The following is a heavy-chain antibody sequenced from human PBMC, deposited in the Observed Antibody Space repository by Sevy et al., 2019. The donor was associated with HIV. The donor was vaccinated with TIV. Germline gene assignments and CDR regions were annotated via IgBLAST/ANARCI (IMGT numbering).Heavy chain of an antibody. CDR1: GYTFTSYD. V-gene: IGHV1-8*03. J-gene: IGHJ3*02. D-gene: IGHD6-13*01. Sequence: ASVKDSCKASGYTFTSYDINWVRQATGQGLEWMGWMNPNSGNTGYAQKFQGRVTITRNTSISTAYMELSSLRSEDTAVYYCARGGSSWSLNAFDIWGQGTMVTVSS. CDR2: MNPNSGNT. CDR3: ARGGSSWSLNAFDI.